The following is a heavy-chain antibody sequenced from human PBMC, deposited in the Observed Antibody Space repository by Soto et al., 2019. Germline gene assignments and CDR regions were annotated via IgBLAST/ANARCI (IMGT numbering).Heavy chain of an antibody. J-gene: IGHJ4*02. CDR2: IWYDGSNK. CDR3: ARIMPAEGTVGVDY. CDR1: GFSFSTYG. V-gene: IGHV3-33*01. Sequence: QVQLVESGGGVVQPGRSLRLSCAASGFSFSTYGMHWVRQAPGTGLEWVATIWYDGSNKYYTDSVKGRFTISRDNSKNTLYLHMNRLRDEDTAIYFCARIMPAEGTVGVDYWGQGTLVTVSS. D-gene: IGHD1-1*01.